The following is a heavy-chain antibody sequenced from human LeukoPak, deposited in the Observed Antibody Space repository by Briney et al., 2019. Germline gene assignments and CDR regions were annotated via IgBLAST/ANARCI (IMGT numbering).Heavy chain of an antibody. CDR1: GYRFTSYY. CDR3: ARDETAVAAHFDY. D-gene: IGHD6-19*01. Sequence: ASVTVSCKASGYRFTSYYMHWVRQAPGQWFEWMGIINPRDGSTTYAQKFQGRVTITADKSTSTAYMELSSLRSEDTAVYYCARDETAVAAHFDYWGQGTLVTVSS. V-gene: IGHV1-46*01. J-gene: IGHJ4*02. CDR2: INPRDGST.